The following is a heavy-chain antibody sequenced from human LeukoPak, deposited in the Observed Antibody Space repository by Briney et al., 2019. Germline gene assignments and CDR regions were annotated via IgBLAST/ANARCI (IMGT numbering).Heavy chain of an antibody. CDR3: GRDWHTAMAEVWFDP. V-gene: IGHV4-4*07. J-gene: IGHJ5*02. CDR2: IYTSGST. Sequence: AETLSLTCTVSGGSISSYYWSWIRQPAGKGREWIGRIYTSGSTTYNPALKSRVTMSVDTSKNQFSMKQSSVTAADTAVYYCGRDWHTAMAEVWFDPWGQGTLVTVSS. D-gene: IGHD5-18*01. CDR1: GGSISSYY.